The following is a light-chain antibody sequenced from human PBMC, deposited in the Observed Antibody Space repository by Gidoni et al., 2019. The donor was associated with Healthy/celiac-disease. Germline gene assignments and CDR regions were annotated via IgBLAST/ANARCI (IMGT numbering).Light chain of an antibody. CDR2: LGS. V-gene: IGKV2-28*01. Sequence: DIVMTHSPLSLPVTPGEPASISCRSSQSLLHSNGYNYLDWYLQKPGQSPQLLIYLGSNRASGGPDRFSGSGSGTDFTLKISRVEAEDVGVYYCMQALQTPLTFGGGTKVEIK. J-gene: IGKJ4*01. CDR3: MQALQTPLT. CDR1: QSLLHSNGYNY.